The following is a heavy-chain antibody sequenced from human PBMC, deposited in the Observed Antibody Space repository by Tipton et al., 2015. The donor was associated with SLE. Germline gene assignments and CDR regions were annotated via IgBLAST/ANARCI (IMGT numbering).Heavy chain of an antibody. CDR2: IRYDGRNK. J-gene: IGHJ6*02. Sequence: SLRLSCAASGFTFSTYGMHWVRQAPGKGLEWVAFIRYDGRNKYYEDSVKGRFTISRDNSKNTLYLQVNSLRADDTAVYYCAKDRYSTAGVVLDYYYGMDVWGQGTTVTVSS. V-gene: IGHV3-30*02. CDR1: GFTFSTYG. CDR3: AKDRYSTAGVVLDYYYGMDV. D-gene: IGHD3-3*01.